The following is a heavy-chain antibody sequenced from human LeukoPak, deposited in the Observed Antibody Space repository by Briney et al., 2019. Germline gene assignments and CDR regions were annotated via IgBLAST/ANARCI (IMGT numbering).Heavy chain of an antibody. D-gene: IGHD3-10*01. CDR3: ASHYGSGSFYSPFDY. V-gene: IGHV4-61*02. CDR2: MYTSGST. Sequence: PSQTLSLTCTVSGGSISSGSYYWSWIRQPAGKGLEWIGRMYTSGSTNYKPSLKSRVTISVDTSKNQFSLKLNSVTAADTAVYYCASHYGSGSFYSPFDYWGQGTLVTVSS. J-gene: IGHJ4*02. CDR1: GGSISSGSYY.